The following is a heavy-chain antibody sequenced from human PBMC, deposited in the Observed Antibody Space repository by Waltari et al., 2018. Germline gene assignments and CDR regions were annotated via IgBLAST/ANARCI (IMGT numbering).Heavy chain of an antibody. CDR3: ARGAPNGMDV. CDR1: GFTFSSYG. J-gene: IGHJ6*02. Sequence: QVQLVESGGGVVQPGRSLRLSCAASGFTFSSYGMHWVRQAPGKGRGWVAVIWYDGSNKYDADSVKGRFTSSRDNSKNTLYLQMNSLRAEDTAVYYCARGAPNGMDVWGQGTTVTVSS. CDR2: IWYDGSNK. V-gene: IGHV3-33*01.